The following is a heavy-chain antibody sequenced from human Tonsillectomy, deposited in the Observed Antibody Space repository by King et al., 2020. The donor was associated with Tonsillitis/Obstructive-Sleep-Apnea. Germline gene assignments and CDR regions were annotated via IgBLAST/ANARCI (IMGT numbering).Heavy chain of an antibody. Sequence: VQLVESGGGLIQPGGSLRLSCAASGFTVSSNYMSWVRQAPGKGLEWVSVIYSGGSTYYADSVKGRFTISRDNTKNTLYLQMNSLIAEDTTVYYCASRPYYDSSGYFDAFDIWGQGTMVTVSS. J-gene: IGHJ3*02. V-gene: IGHV3-53*01. D-gene: IGHD3-22*01. CDR1: GFTVSSNY. CDR2: IYSGGST. CDR3: ASRPYYDSSGYFDAFDI.